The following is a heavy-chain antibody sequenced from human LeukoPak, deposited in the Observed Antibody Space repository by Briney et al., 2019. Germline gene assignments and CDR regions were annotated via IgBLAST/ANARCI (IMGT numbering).Heavy chain of an antibody. D-gene: IGHD2-21*02. CDR3: AKEDTTVVTAHLDY. J-gene: IGHJ4*02. Sequence: VRQAPDXGLEWVAVVSYDGANEYYADSVKGRFTISRDDSRSTLYLQMNSLRPEDTAVYYCAKEDTTVVTAHLDYWGQGTLVTVSS. CDR2: VSYDGANE. V-gene: IGHV3-30*18.